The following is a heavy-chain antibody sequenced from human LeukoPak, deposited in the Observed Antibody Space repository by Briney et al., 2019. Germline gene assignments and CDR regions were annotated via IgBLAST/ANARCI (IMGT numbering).Heavy chain of an antibody. CDR2: INHSGST. Sequence: SETLTLTCAVYGGSFSGYYWSWIRQPPGKGLEWIGEINHSGSTNCNPSLKSRVTISVDTSKNQFSLKLSSVTAADTAVYYCARGDSSGWDFDYWGQGTLVTVSS. D-gene: IGHD6-19*01. CDR3: ARGDSSGWDFDY. V-gene: IGHV4-34*01. CDR1: GGSFSGYY. J-gene: IGHJ4*02.